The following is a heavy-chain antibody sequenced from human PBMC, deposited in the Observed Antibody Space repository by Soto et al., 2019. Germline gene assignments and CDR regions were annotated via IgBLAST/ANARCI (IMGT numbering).Heavy chain of an antibody. J-gene: IGHJ6*03. V-gene: IGHV4-61*01. Sequence: SETLSLTCTVSGGSVSSGSYYWSWIRQPPGKGLEWIGYIYYSGSTNYNPSLKSRVTISVDTSKNQFSLKLSSVTAADTAVYYCAREGCGGDCYWWSDYHYMDVWGKGTTVTVSS. CDR2: IYYSGST. D-gene: IGHD2-21*01. CDR1: GGSVSSGSYY. CDR3: AREGCGGDCYWWSDYHYMDV.